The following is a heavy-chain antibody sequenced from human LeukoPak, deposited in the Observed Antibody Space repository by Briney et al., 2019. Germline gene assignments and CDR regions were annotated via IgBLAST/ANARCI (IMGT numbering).Heavy chain of an antibody. V-gene: IGHV3-9*01. CDR2: ISWNSGSI. D-gene: IGHD2-2*01. CDR3: AKDRQYQLLSNWFDP. Sequence: PGGSLRLSCAASGFTFDDYAMHWVRQAPGKGLEWVSGISWNSGSIGYADSVKGRFTISRDNAKNSLYLQMNSLRAEDTALYYRAKDRQYQLLSNWFDPWGQGTLVTVSS. CDR1: GFTFDDYA. J-gene: IGHJ5*02.